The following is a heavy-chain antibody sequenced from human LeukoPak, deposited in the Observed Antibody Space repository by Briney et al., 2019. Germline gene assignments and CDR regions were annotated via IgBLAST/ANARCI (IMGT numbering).Heavy chain of an antibody. CDR3: AKKRWLGRYYYYYGMDV. Sequence: GGSLRLSCVASGFTFSSYAMSWVRQAPGKGLEWVSGTSGSDDNTYYADSVKGRFTISRDNSKNTLYLQMNSLRAEDTAVYYCAKKRWLGRYYYYYGMDVWGQGTTVTVSS. D-gene: IGHD6-19*01. CDR1: GFTFSSYA. J-gene: IGHJ6*02. CDR2: TSGSDDNT. V-gene: IGHV3-23*01.